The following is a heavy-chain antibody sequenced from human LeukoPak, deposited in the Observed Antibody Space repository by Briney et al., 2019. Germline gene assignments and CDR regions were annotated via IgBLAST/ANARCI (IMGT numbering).Heavy chain of an antibody. D-gene: IGHD3-22*01. CDR3: ARDYFPTYYYDSSGYKVDY. CDR2: INTNTGNP. CDR1: GYTLTELS. J-gene: IGHJ4*02. Sequence: ASVKVSCKVSGYTLTELSMHWVRQAPGQGLEWMGWINTNTGNPTYAQGFTGRFVFSLDTSVSTAYLQISSLKAEDTAVYYCARDYFPTYYYDSSGYKVDYWGQGTLVTVSS. V-gene: IGHV7-4-1*02.